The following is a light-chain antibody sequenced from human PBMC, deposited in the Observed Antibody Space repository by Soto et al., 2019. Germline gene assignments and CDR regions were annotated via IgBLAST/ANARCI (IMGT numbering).Light chain of an antibody. CDR2: AAS. CDR1: QSITTY. Sequence: DLQMTQSPSSLSASVGDRVTITCXASQSITTYLNWYRQKPGKAPKLLIYAASSLQSGVPSRFSGSGSETEFTLSISSLQPEDFATYFCQQIYSAPLTFGGGAKVDIK. CDR3: QQIYSAPLT. J-gene: IGKJ4*01. V-gene: IGKV1-39*01.